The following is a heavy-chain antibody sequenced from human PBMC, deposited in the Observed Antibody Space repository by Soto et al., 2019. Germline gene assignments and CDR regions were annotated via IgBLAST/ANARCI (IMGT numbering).Heavy chain of an antibody. J-gene: IGHJ4*02. V-gene: IGHV3-9*01. CDR3: ASTYSGYEDFDY. Sequence: PGGSLRLSCVASGFTFDDYAMHWVRQVPGKGLEWVSVISWNSAYIGYADSVKGRFTISRDNAKNSVSPQMNSLRTEDTALYYCASTYSGYEDFDYWGQGTLVTVSS. CDR1: GFTFDDYA. CDR2: ISWNSAYI. D-gene: IGHD5-12*01.